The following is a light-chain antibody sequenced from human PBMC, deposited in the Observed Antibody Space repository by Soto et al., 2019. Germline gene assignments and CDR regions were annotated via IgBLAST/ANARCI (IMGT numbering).Light chain of an antibody. CDR2: GAS. Sequence: IVLTQTPGTLCVSPGERATLSCGASQSVTGSYLAWYQQKPAQAPRLLIYGASSRATGVPARFSGSGAGTDFTLTVSSLQSEDFAVYYCQQYYNWPPWTFGLGTKVDIK. J-gene: IGKJ1*01. CDR3: QQYYNWPPWT. V-gene: IGKV3-15*01. CDR1: QSVTGSY.